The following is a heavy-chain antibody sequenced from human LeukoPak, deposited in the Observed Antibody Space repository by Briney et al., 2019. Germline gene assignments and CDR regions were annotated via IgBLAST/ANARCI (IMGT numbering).Heavy chain of an antibody. Sequence: ASVKVSCKASGGTFSGYAISWVRQAPGQGLEWMGGIIPIFGTANYAQKFQGRVTITADKSTSTAYMELSSLRSEDTAVYYCASGDYDYVWGSYRDVDYWGQGTLVTVSS. CDR1: GGTFSGYA. V-gene: IGHV1-69*06. D-gene: IGHD3-16*02. J-gene: IGHJ4*02. CDR2: IIPIFGTA. CDR3: ASGDYDYVWGSYRDVDY.